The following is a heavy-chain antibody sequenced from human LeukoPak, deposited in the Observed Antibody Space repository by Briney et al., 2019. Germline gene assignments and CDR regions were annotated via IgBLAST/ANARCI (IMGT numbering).Heavy chain of an antibody. Sequence: ASVKVSCNASGYTFTGYYMHWVRQAPGQGLEWMGWINPNSGGTYYAQKFQGRVTMTRDTSISTAYMELSRLRSDDTAVYYCARDGVHCSSTSCYLSDYWGQGTLVTVSS. CDR2: INPNSGGT. J-gene: IGHJ4*02. CDR3: ARDGVHCSSTSCYLSDY. V-gene: IGHV1-2*02. CDR1: GYTFTGYY. D-gene: IGHD2-2*01.